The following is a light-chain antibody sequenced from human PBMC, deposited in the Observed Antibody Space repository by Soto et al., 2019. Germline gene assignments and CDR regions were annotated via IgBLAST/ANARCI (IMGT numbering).Light chain of an antibody. Sequence: DIQMTQSPSSLSASVGDRVTITCQASQAIAKYLNWYQQKPGKAPNLLIYDASNLKTGVPPRFSGSGSGTNFTFTISGLQPEDIAAYYCQQYDNLVFTFGPGTKVDF. J-gene: IGKJ3*01. V-gene: IGKV1-33*01. CDR1: QAIAKY. CDR3: QQYDNLVFT. CDR2: DAS.